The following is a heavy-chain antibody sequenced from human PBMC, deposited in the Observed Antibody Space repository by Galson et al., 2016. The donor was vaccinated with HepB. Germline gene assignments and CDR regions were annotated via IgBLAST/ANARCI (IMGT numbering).Heavy chain of an antibody. CDR2: ITGSGASA. Sequence: SLRLSCAASGFSFGSFAMGWVRQAPGQGLEWVSSITGSGASAYYADSVKGRFTISRDNSKNTLFLQMSSLHQGPIGLPPGTLLQEHLWG. J-gene: IGHJ6*01. V-gene: IGHV3-23*01. CDR1: GFSFGSFA. CDR3: TLLQEHL.